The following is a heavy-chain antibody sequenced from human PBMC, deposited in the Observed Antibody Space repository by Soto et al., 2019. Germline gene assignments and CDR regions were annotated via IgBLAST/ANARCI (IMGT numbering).Heavy chain of an antibody. Sequence: GASVKVSCKASGYTFTSYGISWVRQAPGQGLEWMGWISAYNGNTNYAQKLQGRVTMTTDTSTSTAYMELRSLRSDDTAVYYCARDLGGIVVVVAATAGGYYYYGMDVWGQGTTVTVSS. CDR1: GYTFTSYG. J-gene: IGHJ6*02. CDR2: ISAYNGNT. D-gene: IGHD2-15*01. CDR3: ARDLGGIVVVVAATAGGYYYYGMDV. V-gene: IGHV1-18*01.